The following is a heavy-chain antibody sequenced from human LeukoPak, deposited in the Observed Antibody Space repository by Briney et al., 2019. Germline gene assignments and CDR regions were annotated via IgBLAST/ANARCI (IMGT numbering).Heavy chain of an antibody. Sequence: GESLKISCKGSGFSFSNYWIGWVRQMPGEGLEWMGIIYAGDSDTRYSPSFQGQVTISADKSISTAYLQWSSLKASDTAMYCCARHYGGGYCSGGSCYSSFDYWGQGTLVTVSS. CDR1: GFSFSNYW. CDR2: IYAGDSDT. CDR3: ARHYGGGYCSGGSCYSSFDY. V-gene: IGHV5-51*01. J-gene: IGHJ4*02. D-gene: IGHD2-15*01.